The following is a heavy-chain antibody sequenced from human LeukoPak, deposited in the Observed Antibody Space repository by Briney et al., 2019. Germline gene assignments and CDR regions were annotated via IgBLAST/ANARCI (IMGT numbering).Heavy chain of an antibody. D-gene: IGHD2-2*01. CDR3: ARDNQLLDDAFDI. Sequence: GASVKVSCKASGYTFTGYYMHWVRQAPGQGLEWMGRINPNSGGTNYAQKFQGRVTMTRDTSISTAYMELSRLRSDDTAVYYCARDNQLLDDAFDIWGQGTMVTVSS. CDR2: INPNSGGT. CDR1: GYTFTGYY. V-gene: IGHV1-2*06. J-gene: IGHJ3*02.